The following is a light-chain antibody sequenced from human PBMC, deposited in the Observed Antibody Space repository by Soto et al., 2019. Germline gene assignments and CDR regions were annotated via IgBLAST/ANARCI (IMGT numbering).Light chain of an antibody. V-gene: IGLV2-8*01. CDR2: EVD. CDR3: SSYVGSNNFPYV. CDR1: SSTVGGYNY. J-gene: IGLJ1*01. Sequence: QSVLTQPPSASGSPGQSVTISCTGTSSTVGGYNYVSWYQHHPGKAPKLIIYEVDERPSGVPDRFSGSKSGNTASLTVSGLQAEDEADYYCSSYVGSNNFPYVFGTGTKVTVL.